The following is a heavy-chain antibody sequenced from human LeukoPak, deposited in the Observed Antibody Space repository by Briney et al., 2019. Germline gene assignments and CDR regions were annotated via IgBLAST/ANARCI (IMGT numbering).Heavy chain of an antibody. CDR1: GFIFSTYA. D-gene: IGHD2-2*01. J-gene: IGHJ4*02. CDR2: MSYDGTNK. CDR3: ARAYCLYCSISTCPDY. Sequence: GGPLRLSCAASGFIFSTYAMHWVRQAPGKGLEWVAVMSYDGTNKYLAESVKGRFTISRDNSKNTLYLQMNSLRAEDTAVYYCARAYCLYCSISTCPDYWGRGTLVTVSS. V-gene: IGHV3-30-3*01.